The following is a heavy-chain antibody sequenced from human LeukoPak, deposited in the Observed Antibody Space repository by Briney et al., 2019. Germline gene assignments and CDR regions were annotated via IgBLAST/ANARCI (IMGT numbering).Heavy chain of an antibody. CDR1: GFTFSSFG. J-gene: IGHJ1*01. D-gene: IGHD2-8*02. CDR3: AKDLFCTGNNCYSGRLQH. CDR2: IRYDGSMI. Sequence: GGSLRLSCAASGFTFSSFGIHWVRQAPGEGLEWVSFIRYDGSMIYYVDSVKGRFTISRDNSKNTVFLQMNSLTSEDTAMYYCAKDLFCTGNNCYSGRLQHWGQGTLVTVSS. V-gene: IGHV3-30*02.